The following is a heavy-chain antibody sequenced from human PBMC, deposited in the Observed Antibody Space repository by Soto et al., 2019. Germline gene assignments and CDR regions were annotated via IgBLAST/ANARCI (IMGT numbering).Heavy chain of an antibody. CDR2: IYSGGST. D-gene: IGHD3-10*01. Sequence: EVQLVESGGGLIQPGGSLRLSCAASGFTVSSNYMSWVRQAPGKGLEWVSVIYSGGSTYYADSVKGRFTISIDNSKNALYLQMNSLRAEDTAVYYCARDRITGNYYYYGMDVWGQGTTVTVSS. J-gene: IGHJ6*02. CDR3: ARDRITGNYYYYGMDV. CDR1: GFTVSSNY. V-gene: IGHV3-53*01.